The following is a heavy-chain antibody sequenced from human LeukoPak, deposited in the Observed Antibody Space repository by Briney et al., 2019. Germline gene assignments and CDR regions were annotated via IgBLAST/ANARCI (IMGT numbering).Heavy chain of an antibody. Sequence: GASVKVSCKASGNTFTGYYMHWVRQAPGQGLEWMGWINPNSGGTNYAQKFQGRVTMARDTSISTAYMELSRLRSDDTAVYYCASGFSSSYSYDSSGSYFDYWGQGTLVTVSS. V-gene: IGHV1-2*02. CDR2: INPNSGGT. CDR1: GNTFTGYY. J-gene: IGHJ4*02. D-gene: IGHD3-22*01. CDR3: ASGFSSSYSYDSSGSYFDY.